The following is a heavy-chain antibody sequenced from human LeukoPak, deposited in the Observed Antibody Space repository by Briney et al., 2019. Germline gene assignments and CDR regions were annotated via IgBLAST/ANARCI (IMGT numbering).Heavy chain of an antibody. CDR1: GGSFSGYY. Sequence: PSETLSLTCAVYGGSFSGYYWSWIRQPPGKGLEWIGEINHSGSTNYNPSLKSRVTISVDTSKNQFSLELSSVTAADTAVYYCARSLGGNDPYYFDYWGQGTLVTVSS. CDR3: ARSLGGNDPYYFDY. V-gene: IGHV4-34*01. J-gene: IGHJ4*02. CDR2: INHSGST. D-gene: IGHD4-23*01.